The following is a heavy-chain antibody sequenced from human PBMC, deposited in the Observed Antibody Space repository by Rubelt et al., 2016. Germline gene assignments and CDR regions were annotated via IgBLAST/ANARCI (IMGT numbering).Heavy chain of an antibody. J-gene: IGHJ4*02. CDR2: IREDGSEK. CDR3: AEPARDF. CDR1: GFTFGRCW. V-gene: IGHV3-7*03. Sequence: EVQLVESGGGLIPPGGSLRLSCAASGFTFGRCWMNWFRQAPGKGLEWVANIREDGSEKNYVDSLKGRCTISVYNSKNSLYLQVNNMRLGETAIYYCAEPARDFWGQGTLVTVSA. D-gene: IGHD6-6*01.